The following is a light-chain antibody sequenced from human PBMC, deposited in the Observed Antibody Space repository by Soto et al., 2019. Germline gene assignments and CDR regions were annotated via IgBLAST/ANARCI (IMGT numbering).Light chain of an antibody. J-gene: IGKJ1*01. CDR1: QSVSSY. Sequence: EIVLTQSPATLSLSPWERATLSCRASQSVSSYLAWYQQKPGQAPRLLIYDASNRATGIPARFSGSGSGTEFTLTISSLQPDDFATYYCQHYNSYSEEFGQGTKVDIK. V-gene: IGKV3-11*01. CDR2: DAS. CDR3: QHYNSYSEE.